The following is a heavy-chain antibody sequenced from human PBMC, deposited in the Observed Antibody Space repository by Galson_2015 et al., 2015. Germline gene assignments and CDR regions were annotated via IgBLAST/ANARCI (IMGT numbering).Heavy chain of an antibody. CDR1: GFTFSSDW. CDR3: ARDESMSAAGTDY. V-gene: IGHV3-33*08. Sequence: SLRLSCAASGFTFSSDWMHWVRHAPGKGLEWVAVIWYDGSNKYYTDSVKGRFTISRDNSKKTLYLQMNSLRAEDTAVYYCARDESMSAAGTDYWGQGTLVTVSS. D-gene: IGHD6-13*01. J-gene: IGHJ4*02. CDR2: IWYDGSNK.